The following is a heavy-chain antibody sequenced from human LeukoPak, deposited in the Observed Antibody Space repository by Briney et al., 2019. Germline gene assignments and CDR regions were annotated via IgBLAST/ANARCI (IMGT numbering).Heavy chain of an antibody. J-gene: IGHJ4*02. CDR2: ISGGGDVT. CDR1: GLTFNTYP. Sequence: GGSLRLSCVASGLTFNTYPMAWVRQAPGKGLEWVTRISGGGDVTYYTDSVKGRSTISRDNSKNTLYLQMNSLRAEDTAVYYCARDRLSSSYFDYWGQGTLVTVSS. D-gene: IGHD2-21*02. CDR3: ARDRLSSSYFDY. V-gene: IGHV3-23*01.